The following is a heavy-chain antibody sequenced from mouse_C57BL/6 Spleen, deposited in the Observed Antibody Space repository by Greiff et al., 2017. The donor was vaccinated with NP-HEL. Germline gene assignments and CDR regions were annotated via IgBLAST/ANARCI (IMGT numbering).Heavy chain of an antibody. J-gene: IGHJ2*01. D-gene: IGHD2-10*02. CDR3: ARSGRYGNCFDY. V-gene: IGHV1-82*01. CDR1: GYAFSSSW. CDR2: IYPGDGDT. Sequence: VKLMESGPELVKPGASVKISCKASGYAFSSSWMNWVKQRPGKGLEWIGRIYPGDGDTNYNGKFKGKATLTADKSSSTAYMQLSSLTSEDSAVYVCARSGRYGNCFDYWGQGTTLTVSS.